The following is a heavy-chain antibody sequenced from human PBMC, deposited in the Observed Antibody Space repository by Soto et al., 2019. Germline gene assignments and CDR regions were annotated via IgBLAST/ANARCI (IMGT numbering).Heavy chain of an antibody. CDR3: ARVGYNNNGHMDWLDP. CDR1: GGTLSNYG. Sequence: QGQLVQSGAEVKKPGSSVKVSCKASGGTLSNYGFSWVRQAPGQGLEWRGAFIPIFETAKYAQKFQGRVTITADESTSTVYMELSSLRYEDTAVYHCARVGYNNNGHMDWLDPWGQGTLVTVAS. D-gene: IGHD1-20*01. V-gene: IGHV1-69*01. J-gene: IGHJ5*02. CDR2: FIPIFETA.